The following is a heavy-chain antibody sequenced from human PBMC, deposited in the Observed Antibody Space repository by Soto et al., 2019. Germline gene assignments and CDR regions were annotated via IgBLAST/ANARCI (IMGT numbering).Heavy chain of an antibody. J-gene: IGHJ6*02. Sequence: SETLSLTCAVYGGSFSGYYWSWIRQPPGKGLEWIGEVNHSGSTNYNPSLKSRVTISVDTSKNQFSLKLSSVTAADTAVYYCARETQVLRFLEWLPQTMDVWGQGTTVTVSS. CDR3: ARETQVLRFLEWLPQTMDV. CDR1: GGSFSGYY. V-gene: IGHV4-34*01. CDR2: VNHSGST. D-gene: IGHD3-3*01.